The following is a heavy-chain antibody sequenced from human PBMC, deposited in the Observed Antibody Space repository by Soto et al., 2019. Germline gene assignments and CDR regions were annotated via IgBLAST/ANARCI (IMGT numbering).Heavy chain of an antibody. D-gene: IGHD2-2*01. CDR1: CCTFSNYG. V-gene: IGHV1-18*01. Sequence: SEEVSFRTACCTFSNYGIPWVRQAPGQPLEWLGWISLYSDGTNYAQKFQGRVSMTTDTCTTTAYMELRSLRSDDTAVYYCARVVPGAEAWFGPWGQGTLVTVSS. CDR3: ARVVPGAEAWFGP. J-gene: IGHJ5*02. CDR2: ISLYSDGT.